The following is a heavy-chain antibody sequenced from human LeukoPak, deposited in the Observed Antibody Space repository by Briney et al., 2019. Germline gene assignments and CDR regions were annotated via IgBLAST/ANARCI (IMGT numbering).Heavy chain of an antibody. J-gene: IGHJ5*02. CDR2: IAYSGST. Sequence: TSETVSRTGTGSGFSVNSYYWVWIRQGQGNGREGIGYIAYSGSTNYTPSIKSRVTISVDTPKNQFSLKLSSVTAADTAVYYCARYRDIVVVPAEGGFDPWGQGTLVTVSS. CDR3: ARYRDIVVVPAEGGFDP. V-gene: IGHV4-59*02. D-gene: IGHD2-2*01. CDR1: GFSVNSYY.